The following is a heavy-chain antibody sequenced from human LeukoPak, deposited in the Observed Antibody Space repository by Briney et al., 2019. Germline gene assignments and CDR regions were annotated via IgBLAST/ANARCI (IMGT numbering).Heavy chain of an antibody. D-gene: IGHD4-11*01. Sequence: PSETLSLTCTVSGDSISGYYWTWVRQPPGKGLEWIGYIYHSGSTNYNPSLKSRLTISVDTSKNQFSLKLSSVTAADTAVYYCARLRGNYFPDYWGQGFLVTVSS. J-gene: IGHJ4*02. CDR2: IYHSGST. V-gene: IGHV4-59*01. CDR3: ARLRGNYFPDY. CDR1: GDSISGYY.